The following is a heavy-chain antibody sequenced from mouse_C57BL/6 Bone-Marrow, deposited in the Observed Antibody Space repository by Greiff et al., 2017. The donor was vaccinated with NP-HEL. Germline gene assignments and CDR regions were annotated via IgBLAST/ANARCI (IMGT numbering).Heavy chain of an antibody. Sequence: EVQLQQSGPVLVKPGASVKMSCKASGYTFTDYYMNWVKQSHGKSLEWIGVINPYNGGTSYNQKFKGKATLTVDKSSSTAYMELNSLTSEDSAVYYCASGNSYYFDYWGQGTTLTVSS. J-gene: IGHJ2*01. CDR3: ASGNSYYFDY. CDR1: GYTFTDYY. CDR2: INPYNGGT. V-gene: IGHV1-19*01.